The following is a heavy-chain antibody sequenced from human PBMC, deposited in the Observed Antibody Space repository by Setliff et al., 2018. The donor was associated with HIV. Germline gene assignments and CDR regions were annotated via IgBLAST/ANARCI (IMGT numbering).Heavy chain of an antibody. Sequence: PGGSLRLSCAASGFTLSDHHMNWIRRAPGKGLEWVASIRSDGSNKYYADSVTGRFTISRDDSKNTLYLQMNSLRAEDTAVYYCAKDKGQKYADYWGQGTVVTVSS. CDR1: GFTLSDHH. V-gene: IGHV3-30*02. D-gene: IGHD3-10*01. CDR3: AKDKGQKYADY. J-gene: IGHJ4*02. CDR2: IRSDGSNK.